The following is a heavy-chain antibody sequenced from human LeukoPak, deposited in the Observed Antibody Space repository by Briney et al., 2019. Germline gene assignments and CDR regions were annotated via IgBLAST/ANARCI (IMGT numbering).Heavy chain of an antibody. CDR2: INPNSGGT. CDR3: ARALWFGQGFHFDY. CDR1: GYTFTGYY. D-gene: IGHD3-10*01. J-gene: IGHJ4*02. V-gene: IGHV1-2*02. Sequence: ASVKVSCKASGYTFTGYYMHWVRQAPGQGLEWMGWINPNSGGTNYAQKFQGRVTMTRDTSISTAYMELSRLRSDDTAVYYCARALWFGQGFHFDYWGQGTLVTVSS.